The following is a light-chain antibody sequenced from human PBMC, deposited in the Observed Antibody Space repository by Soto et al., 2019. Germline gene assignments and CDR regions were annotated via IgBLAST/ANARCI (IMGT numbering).Light chain of an antibody. J-gene: IGKJ1*01. V-gene: IGKV3-20*01. CDR1: QSISSSY. CDR2: GAS. Sequence: EIVSTQSPGTLSLSPGERATLSCRASQSISSSYLAWYQQKPGQAPRLLIYGASSRATGIPDRFSGSGSGTDFTLTISRLEPEDFAGYYCQQYGSLPTWKFGQGTKVDIK. CDR3: QQYGSLPTWK.